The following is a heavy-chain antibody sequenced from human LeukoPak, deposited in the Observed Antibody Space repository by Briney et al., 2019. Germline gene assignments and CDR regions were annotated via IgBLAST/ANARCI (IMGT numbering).Heavy chain of an antibody. Sequence: SETLSLTCTVSGGSISSYYWSWVRQPAGKGLEWIGRIYTSGSTNYNPSLKSRVTMSVDTSKNQFSLKLSSVTAADTAVYYCARGRDDYNYNWFDPWGQGTLVTVSS. CDR2: IYTSGST. D-gene: IGHD5-24*01. J-gene: IGHJ5*02. V-gene: IGHV4-4*07. CDR3: ARGRDDYNYNWFDP. CDR1: GGSISSYY.